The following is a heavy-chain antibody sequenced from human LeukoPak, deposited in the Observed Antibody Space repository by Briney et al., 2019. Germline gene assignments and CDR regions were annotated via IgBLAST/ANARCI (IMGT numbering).Heavy chain of an antibody. D-gene: IGHD3-10*01. Sequence: SGGSLRLSCTAFGFTFGDYAMSWFRQAPGKGLEWVGFIRSKAYGGTTEYAASVKGRFTISRDDSKSIAYLQMNSLKTEDTAVYYCTRVGPVLLWFGELSSSYYFDYWGQGTLVTVSS. V-gene: IGHV3-49*03. CDR2: IRSKAYGGTT. J-gene: IGHJ4*02. CDR3: TRVGPVLLWFGELSSSYYFDY. CDR1: GFTFGDYA.